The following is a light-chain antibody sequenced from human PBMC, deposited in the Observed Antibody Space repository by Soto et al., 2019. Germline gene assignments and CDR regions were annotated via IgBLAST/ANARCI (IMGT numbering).Light chain of an antibody. V-gene: IGKV3D-20*02. CDR2: DAS. CDR3: QHRSNWLA. J-gene: IGKJ4*01. CDR1: QTVRNNY. Sequence: EFVLTQSPGTLSLSPGERATLSCRASQTVRNNYLAWYQQKPGQAPRLLIYDASSRATGIPDRFSGGGSGTDFTLTISRLEPEDFAVYYCQHRSNWLAFGGGTKVEIK.